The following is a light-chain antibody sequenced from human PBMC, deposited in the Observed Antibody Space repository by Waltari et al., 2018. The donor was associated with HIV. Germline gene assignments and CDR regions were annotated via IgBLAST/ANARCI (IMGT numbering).Light chain of an antibody. CDR2: EVS. Sequence: QSALTQPASVSGSPGQSITISCMGTSSAVGGYHYVSWYQHHPGKAPKLMIDEVSNRPSGVSNRFSGSKSGNTASLTISGLQAEDEADYYCSSYTSTKVLFGGGTKLTVL. CDR3: SSYTSTKVL. V-gene: IGLV2-14*01. J-gene: IGLJ2*01. CDR1: SSAVGGYHY.